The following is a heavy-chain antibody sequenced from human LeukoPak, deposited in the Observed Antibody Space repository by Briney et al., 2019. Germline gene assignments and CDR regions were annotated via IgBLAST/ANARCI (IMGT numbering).Heavy chain of an antibody. CDR1: GGSFSGYY. D-gene: IGHD6-25*01. Sequence: PSETLSFTCAVYGGSFSGYYWSWIRQPPGKGLEWIGEINHSGSTNYNPSLKSRVTISVDTSKNQFSLKLSSVTAADTAVYYCARQSAIRATDYWGQGTLVTVSS. V-gene: IGHV4-34*01. CDR2: INHSGST. CDR3: ARQSAIRATDY. J-gene: IGHJ4*02.